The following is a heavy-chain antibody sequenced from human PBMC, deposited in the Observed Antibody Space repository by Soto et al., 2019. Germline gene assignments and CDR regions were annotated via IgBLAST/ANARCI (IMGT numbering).Heavy chain of an antibody. CDR2: ISGSGGST. D-gene: IGHD3-16*02. Sequence: GGSLRLSCAASGFTFSSYAMSWVRQAPGKGLEWVPAISGSGGSTYYADSVKGRFTISRDNSKNTLYLQMNSLRAEDTAVYYCAKDYIWGSYPYAPLDYWGQGTLVTVSS. V-gene: IGHV3-23*01. CDR3: AKDYIWGSYPYAPLDY. J-gene: IGHJ4*02. CDR1: GFTFSSYA.